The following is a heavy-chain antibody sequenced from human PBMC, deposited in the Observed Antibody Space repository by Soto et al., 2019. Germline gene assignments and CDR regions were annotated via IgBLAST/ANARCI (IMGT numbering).Heavy chain of an antibody. J-gene: IGHJ6*02. CDR2: INSDGSTT. Sequence: EVELVESGGGLLQPGGSLRLSCAASGFTFSNYWMNWVRQAPGKGLVWVSRINSDGSTTNYADSVKGRFTISIDNAKNTLHLQMNSLRADDTAVYYCARIDFWSGMDVWGQGTTVTVSS. CDR1: GFTFSNYW. V-gene: IGHV3-74*01. D-gene: IGHD3-3*01. CDR3: ARIDFWSGMDV.